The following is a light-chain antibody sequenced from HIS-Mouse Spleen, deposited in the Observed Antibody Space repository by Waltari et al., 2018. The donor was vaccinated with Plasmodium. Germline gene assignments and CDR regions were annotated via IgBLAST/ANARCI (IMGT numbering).Light chain of an antibody. V-gene: IGLV2-11*01. CDR1: SRDVGGYNY. CDR3: CSYAGSYTLV. CDR2: DVS. J-gene: IGLJ2*01. Sequence: QSALTQPRSVSGSPGPSVTISCTRTSRDVGGYNYVAWYQQHPGKAPKLMIYDVSKRPSGVPDRFSGSKSGNTASLTISGLQAEDEADYYCCSYAGSYTLVFGGGTKLTVL.